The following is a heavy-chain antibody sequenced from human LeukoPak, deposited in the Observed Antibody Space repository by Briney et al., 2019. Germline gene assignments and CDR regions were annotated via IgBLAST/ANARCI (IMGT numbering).Heavy chain of an antibody. J-gene: IGHJ6*02. Sequence: ALVKVSCKASGYTFTSYGISWVRQAPGQGLEWMGWISAYNGNTNYAQKLQGRVTMTTDTSTSTAYMELRSLRSDDTAVYYCARDHIVVVPAYYYGMDVWGQGTTVTVSS. V-gene: IGHV1-18*01. D-gene: IGHD2-2*01. CDR1: GYTFTSYG. CDR3: ARDHIVVVPAYYYGMDV. CDR2: ISAYNGNT.